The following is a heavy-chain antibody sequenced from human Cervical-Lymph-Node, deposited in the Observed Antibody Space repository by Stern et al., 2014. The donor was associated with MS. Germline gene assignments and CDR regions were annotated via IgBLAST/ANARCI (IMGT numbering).Heavy chain of an antibody. J-gene: IGHJ4*02. V-gene: IGHV2-5*02. Sequence: QVTLRESGPTLVKPTQTLTLTCTFSGFSLTTSGVGVGWIRQPPGKALEWLALIYWDDDKRYSPSLKNRLTITKDTSKNQVVLRMTNMDPEDTATYYCANTYGRFGHEYFDYWGQGTLVTVHS. CDR1: GFSLTTSGVG. D-gene: IGHD3-10*01. CDR3: ANTYGRFGHEYFDY. CDR2: IYWDDDK.